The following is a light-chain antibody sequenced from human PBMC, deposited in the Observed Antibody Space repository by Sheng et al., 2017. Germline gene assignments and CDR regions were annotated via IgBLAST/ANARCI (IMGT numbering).Light chain of an antibody. V-gene: IGKV1-9*01. CDR2: AAS. CDR1: QGISSY. CDR3: QKYYSAPLT. Sequence: IQLTQSPSSLSASVGDRVTITCRASQGISSYLAWYQQKPGKAPNLLIYAASTLQSGVPSRFSGSGSGTDFTLTISSLQPEDVATYYCQKYYSAPLTFGGGTKVEIQ. J-gene: IGKJ4*01.